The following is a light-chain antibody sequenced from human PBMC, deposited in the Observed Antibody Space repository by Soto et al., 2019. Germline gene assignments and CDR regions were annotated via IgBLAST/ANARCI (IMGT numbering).Light chain of an antibody. J-gene: IGKJ2*01. CDR2: AAS. CDR3: QQSYSTRYT. V-gene: IGKV1-39*01. CDR1: QSFSSH. Sequence: DIQMTQSPSSLSASVGDRVTITCRASQSFSSHLNWYQQKPGKAPKLLIYAASSLQSGVRSRFSGSGSGTDFTLTSISLQPEDFATYYCQQSYSTRYTFGQGTKLEIK.